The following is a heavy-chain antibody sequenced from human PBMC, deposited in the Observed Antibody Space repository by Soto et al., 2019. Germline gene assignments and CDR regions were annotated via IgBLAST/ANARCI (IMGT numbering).Heavy chain of an antibody. V-gene: IGHV3-21*01. J-gene: IGHJ4*02. CDR2: ISSSSSYI. CDR3: ARAEQWLVPSDY. CDR1: GFTFSSYS. Sequence: GGSLRLSCAASGFTFSSYSMNWVRQAPGKGLEWVSSISSSSSYIYYADSVKGRFTISRDNAKNSLYLQMNSLRAEDTAVYYCARAEQWLVPSDYWGQGTLVTVSS. D-gene: IGHD6-19*01.